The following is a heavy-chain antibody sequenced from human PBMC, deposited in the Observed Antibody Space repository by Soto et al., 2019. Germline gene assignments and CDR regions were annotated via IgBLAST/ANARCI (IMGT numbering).Heavy chain of an antibody. CDR1: QFTFNIDA. CDR2: MSGSGASI. CDR3: ARDNWNGAYYGLDV. V-gene: IGHV3-23*01. Sequence: EGQLLESGGGLVQSGESLTLSCVASQFTFNIDAMTWVRQAPGKGLEWVSSMSGSGASIYYADSVKGRFTISRDKSKKTLYLQMNSLRAEDTAVYWCARDNWNGAYYGLDVWGQGTTVTVS. D-gene: IGHD1-20*01. J-gene: IGHJ6*02.